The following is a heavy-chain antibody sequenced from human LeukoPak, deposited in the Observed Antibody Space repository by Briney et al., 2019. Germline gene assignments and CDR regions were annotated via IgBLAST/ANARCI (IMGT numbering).Heavy chain of an antibody. CDR3: ARFHGVYGGGY. D-gene: IGHD3-16*01. Sequence: PSETLSLTCTVSGGSISSGSYYWSWIRQPAGKGLEWIGRIYTSGSTNYNPSLKSRVTISVDKSKNQFSLKLSSVTAADTAVYYCARFHGVYGGGYWGQGTLVTVSS. V-gene: IGHV4-61*02. J-gene: IGHJ4*02. CDR1: GGSISSGSYY. CDR2: IYTSGST.